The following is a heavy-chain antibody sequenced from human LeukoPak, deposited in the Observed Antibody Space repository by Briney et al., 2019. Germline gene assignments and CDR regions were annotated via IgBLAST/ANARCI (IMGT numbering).Heavy chain of an antibody. D-gene: IGHD5-24*01. CDR2: VYSSGSA. J-gene: IGHJ3*02. CDR3: ARVHRKDVYNFDGFDI. Sequence: SETLSLTCTVSSGSINSDGYYWSWIRQPAGRGLEWIGRVYSSGSANYSPSLKSRVIISIDTPKNQFSLRLSSVTAADTAVYYCARVHRKDVYNFDGFDIWGQGTMVTVS. CDR1: SGSINSDGYY. V-gene: IGHV4-61*02.